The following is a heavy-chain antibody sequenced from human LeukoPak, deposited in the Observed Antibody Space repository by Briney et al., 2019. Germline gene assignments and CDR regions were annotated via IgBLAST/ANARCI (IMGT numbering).Heavy chain of an antibody. CDR2: IYPGDSDT. CDR3: ASGGPPEVVYYFFSYFDP. V-gene: IGHV5-51*01. D-gene: IGHD3/OR15-3a*01. CDR1: GYSFTSYW. Sequence: GESLKISCKGSGYSFTSYWIGWVRQMPGKGLEWMGIIYPGDSDTRYSPSFQGQVTISADKSISTAYLQWSSLKASDTAMYYCASGGPPEVVYYFFSYFDPGGGEPRVPVS. J-gene: IGHJ5*02.